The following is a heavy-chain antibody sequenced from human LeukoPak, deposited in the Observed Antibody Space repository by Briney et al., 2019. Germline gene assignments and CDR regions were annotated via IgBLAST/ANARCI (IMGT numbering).Heavy chain of an antibody. D-gene: IGHD5-12*01. CDR1: GFSCSNYW. V-gene: IGHV3-7*01. J-gene: IGHJ4*02. CDR3: VRDGGVSGYDLLDY. CDR2: INQDGSEE. Sequence: PWGSLRLSCSASGFSCSNYWRTWVRHAPGNGLEWVAHINQDGSEEHYMDSVKARFTISRDNAKNSLSLQMNSLRAEDMAVYYCVRDGGVSGYDLLDYWGQGTLVTVSS.